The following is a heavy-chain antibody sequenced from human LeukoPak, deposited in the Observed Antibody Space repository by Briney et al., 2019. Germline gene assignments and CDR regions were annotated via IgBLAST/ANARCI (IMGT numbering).Heavy chain of an antibody. V-gene: IGHV3-23*01. CDR3: AKDRRFLEGFDY. J-gene: IGHJ4*02. CDR1: GFTFSSNA. Sequence: GGSLGLSCAASGFTFSSNAMRWVRQAPGKRLEWVSAISGSGGSTYYAGSVKGRFTISRDNSKNTLYLQMNSLRAEDTAVYYCAKDRRFLEGFDYWGQGTLVTVSS. CDR2: ISGSGGST. D-gene: IGHD3-3*01.